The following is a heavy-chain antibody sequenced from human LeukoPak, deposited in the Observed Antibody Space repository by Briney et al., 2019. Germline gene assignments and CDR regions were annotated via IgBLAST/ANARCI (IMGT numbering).Heavy chain of an antibody. Sequence: GGSLRLSCAASGFTFSSYTINWVRQAPGKGLEWVSPISSSSSYIYYADSVKGRFTISRDNAKNSLYLQMNSLRAEDTAVYYCARGGPLLWFGEEYGMDVWGQGTTVTVSS. J-gene: IGHJ6*02. D-gene: IGHD3-10*01. CDR2: ISSSSSYI. V-gene: IGHV3-21*01. CDR3: ARGGPLLWFGEEYGMDV. CDR1: GFTFSSYT.